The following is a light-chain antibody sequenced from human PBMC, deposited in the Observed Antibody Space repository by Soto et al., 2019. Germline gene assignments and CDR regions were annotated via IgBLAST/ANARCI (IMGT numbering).Light chain of an antibody. CDR3: SSYAASFLRV. CDR1: SSDIGTYKY. J-gene: IGLJ1*01. V-gene: IGLV2-14*01. CDR2: EVT. Sequence: QSVLTQPASVSGSPGQSVTISCTGSSSDIGTYKYVSWYQHHPGKAPKLLIYEVTNRPSGVSDRFSGSKSGNTASLTISGLQADDEADYYCSSYAASFLRVFGSGTKGTVL.